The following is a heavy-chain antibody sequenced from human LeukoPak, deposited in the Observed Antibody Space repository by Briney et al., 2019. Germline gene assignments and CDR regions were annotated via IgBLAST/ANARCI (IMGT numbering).Heavy chain of an antibody. D-gene: IGHD3-16*01. CDR3: ARRGGGRWFDP. J-gene: IGHJ5*02. CDR2: IYYSGIT. CDR1: GGSISSSSYY. Sequence: SETLSLTCTVSGGSISSSSYYWGWIRQYSGKGLEWIGYIYYSGITYYNPSLKSRVTISVDTSKNQFSLQLTSVTAAETAVYYCARRGGGRWFDPWGQGTLVTVSS. V-gene: IGHV4-31*03.